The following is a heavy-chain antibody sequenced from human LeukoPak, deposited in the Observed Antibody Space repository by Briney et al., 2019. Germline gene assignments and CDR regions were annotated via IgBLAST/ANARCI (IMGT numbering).Heavy chain of an antibody. Sequence: SETLSLTCAVSGGSISSSNWWSWVRQPPGKGLEWIGEIYHSGSTNYNPSLKSRVTISVDKSKNQFSLKLSSVTAADTAVYYCAREPAVAGTNDAFDIWGQGTMVTVSS. CDR1: GGSISSSNW. CDR2: IYHSGST. D-gene: IGHD6-19*01. V-gene: IGHV4-4*02. CDR3: AREPAVAGTNDAFDI. J-gene: IGHJ3*02.